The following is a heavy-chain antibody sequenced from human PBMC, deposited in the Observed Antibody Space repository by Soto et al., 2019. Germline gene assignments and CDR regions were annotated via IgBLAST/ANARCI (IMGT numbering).Heavy chain of an antibody. CDR2: VYPSDSDV. J-gene: IGHJ4*02. Sequence: GESLKISCQGTGYRFSSSWIGWVRQKPGKGLEWLGNVYPSDSDVRYSPAFEGQVTNSTDNSINPVYWQLLNLKASYSGMYDCTKRATSPIDSWGQGTRVTVSS. V-gene: IGHV5-51*01. CDR3: TKRATSPIDS. CDR1: GYRFSSSW.